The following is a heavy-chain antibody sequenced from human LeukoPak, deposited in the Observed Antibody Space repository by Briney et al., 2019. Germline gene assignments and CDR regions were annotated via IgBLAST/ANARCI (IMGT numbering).Heavy chain of an antibody. D-gene: IGHD3-22*01. CDR3: ARGQYYYDSSGYFPYWFDP. CDR1: GGTFSSYA. Sequence: VKVSCKASGGTFSSYAISWVRQAPGQGLEWMGGIIPIFGTANYAQKFQGRVTITADESTSTAYMELSSLRSEDTAVYYCARGQYYYDSSGYFPYWFDPWGQGTLVTVSS. V-gene: IGHV1-69*01. CDR2: IIPIFGTA. J-gene: IGHJ5*02.